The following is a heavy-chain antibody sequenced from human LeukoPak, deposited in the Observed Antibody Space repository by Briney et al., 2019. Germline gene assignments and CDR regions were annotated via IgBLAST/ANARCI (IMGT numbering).Heavy chain of an antibody. J-gene: IGHJ4*02. CDR2: IKEDGSEK. CDR3: AREGD. V-gene: IGHV3-7*04. CDR1: GFTFSRYA. Sequence: GGSLRLSCSASGFTFSRYAMHWVRQAPGKGLEWVANIKEDGSEKYYVDSVKGRFTISRDNANNSLYLQMNSLRAEDTAVYYCAREGDWGQGTLVTVSS. D-gene: IGHD1-26*01.